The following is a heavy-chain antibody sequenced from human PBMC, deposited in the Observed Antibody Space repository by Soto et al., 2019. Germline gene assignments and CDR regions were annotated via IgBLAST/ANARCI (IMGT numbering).Heavy chain of an antibody. V-gene: IGHV1-2*06. D-gene: IGHD1-7*01. J-gene: IGHJ4*02. CDR3: TRTGTREVFDY. CDR2: INPNSGDT. CDR1: GYTFTDYY. Sequence: ASVKVSCKASGYTFTDYYIHWVRQAPGQGLEWMGRINPNSGDTDYAQNFQGRVTMTRDTPINTAFMDLSGLTSDDTAAYYCTRTGTREVFDYWGQGTLVTVSS.